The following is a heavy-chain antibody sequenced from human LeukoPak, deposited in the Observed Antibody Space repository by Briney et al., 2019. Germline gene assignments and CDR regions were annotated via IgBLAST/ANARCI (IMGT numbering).Heavy chain of an antibody. J-gene: IGHJ4*02. CDR1: GGSISSYY. V-gene: IGHV4-59*01. D-gene: IGHD2-15*01. Sequence: SETLSLTCAVSGGSISSYYWSWIRQPPGKGLEWIGYIYYSGSTNYNASLTNRVTISVDTSKNQFSLKLSSVTAADTAVYYCAREVGYCSGGSCYSYFDYWGQGTLVTVSS. CDR3: AREVGYCSGGSCYSYFDY. CDR2: IYYSGST.